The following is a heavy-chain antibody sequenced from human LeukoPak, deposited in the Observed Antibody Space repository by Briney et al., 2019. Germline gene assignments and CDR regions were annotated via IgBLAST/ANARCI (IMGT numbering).Heavy chain of an antibody. Sequence: PGGSLRLSCAASGFTFSSYEMNWARQAPGKGLEWVSYISSSGSTIYYADSVKGRFTISRDNAKNSLYLQMNSLRAEDTAVYYCARTPIGGYSYGYVSAFDIWGQGTMVTVSS. CDR3: ARTPIGGYSYGYVSAFDI. J-gene: IGHJ3*02. CDR2: ISSSGSTI. D-gene: IGHD5-18*01. V-gene: IGHV3-48*03. CDR1: GFTFSSYE.